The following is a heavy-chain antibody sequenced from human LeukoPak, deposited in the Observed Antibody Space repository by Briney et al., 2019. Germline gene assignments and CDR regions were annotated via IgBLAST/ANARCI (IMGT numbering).Heavy chain of an antibody. CDR3: ARGRYSSSWTDY. J-gene: IGHJ4*02. CDR1: GGSFSGYY. CDR2: INHSGST. V-gene: IGHV4-34*01. D-gene: IGHD6-13*01. Sequence: SETLSLTGAVYGGSFSGYYWSWIRQPPGKGLEWIGEINHSGSTNYNPSLKSRVTISVDTSKNQFSLKLSSVTAADTAVYYCARGRYSSSWTDYWGQGTLVTVSS.